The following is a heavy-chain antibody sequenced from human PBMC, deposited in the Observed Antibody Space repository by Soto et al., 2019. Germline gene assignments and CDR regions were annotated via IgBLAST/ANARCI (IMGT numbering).Heavy chain of an antibody. V-gene: IGHV3-48*02. Sequence: EVQLLDSGGGLVQPGGSLRLSCAASGFTFSSYAMSWVRQAPGRGLEWVSYISSSSSTIYYADSVKGRFTISRDNAKNSLYLQMNSLRDEDTAVYYCARDGYSYGGFWFDPWGQGTLVTVSS. J-gene: IGHJ5*02. CDR3: ARDGYSYGGFWFDP. CDR2: ISSSSSTI. D-gene: IGHD5-18*01. CDR1: GFTFSSYA.